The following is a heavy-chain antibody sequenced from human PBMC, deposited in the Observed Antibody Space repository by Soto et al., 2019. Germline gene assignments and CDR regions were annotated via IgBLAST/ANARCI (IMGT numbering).Heavy chain of an antibody. V-gene: IGHV1-2*04. CDR1: GYTFTGYY. CDR2: INPNSGGT. CDR3: ARDRAVAGIRYYYYGMDV. J-gene: IGHJ6*02. Sequence: GASVKVSCKASGYTFTGYYMHWVRQAPGQGLEWMGWINPNSGGTNYAQKFQGWVTMTRDTSISTAYMELSRLRSDDTAVYYCARDRAVAGIRYYYYGMDVRGQRTTVTVSS. D-gene: IGHD6-19*01.